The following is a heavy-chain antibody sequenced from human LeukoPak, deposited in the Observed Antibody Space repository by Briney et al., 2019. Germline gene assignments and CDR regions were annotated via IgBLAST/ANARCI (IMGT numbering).Heavy chain of an antibody. Sequence: ASVKVSCKASGYTFTTYGLSWVRQAPGQGLEWMGWISTYNGDTNYAQKLQGRVTMTADTSTSTTYMELRSLRSDDTAVYYCALIPHCTTATCYYFDYWGQGTLVTVSS. D-gene: IGHD2-2*01. CDR1: GYTFTTYG. CDR3: ALIPHCTTATCYYFDY. V-gene: IGHV1-18*01. J-gene: IGHJ4*02. CDR2: ISTYNGDT.